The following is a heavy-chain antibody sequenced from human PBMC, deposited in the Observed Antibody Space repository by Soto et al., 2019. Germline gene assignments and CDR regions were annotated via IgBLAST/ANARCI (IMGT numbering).Heavy chain of an antibody. J-gene: IGHJ4*02. D-gene: IGHD3-3*01. CDR3: ASLIGVDTLRDY. CDR1: GYSFTSYF. Sequence: QVQLVQSGAEVKKPGASVKISCKASGYSFTSYFMHWVRQAPGQGPEWMGIIDPDGGSTSYAQKFQGRVTMTTDTSTSTVYVELSSLRSDDTAVYYCASLIGVDTLRDYWGQGTLVTVSS. V-gene: IGHV1-46*01. CDR2: IDPDGGST.